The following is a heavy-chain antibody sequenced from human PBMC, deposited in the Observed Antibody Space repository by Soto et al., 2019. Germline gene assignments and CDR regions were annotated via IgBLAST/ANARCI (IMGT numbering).Heavy chain of an antibody. CDR1: GFNFKNYW. J-gene: IGHJ4*02. Sequence: EVQLVESGGGLVQPGGSLRLSCAASGFNFKNYWMTWFRQAPGKGLEWVANINPDGDKKYFVDSVKGRFTIARDNAETSLSLQMNSLTAEDPAVYYCATDPTWYDADWDSCGQGTRVNVSS. CDR2: INPDGDKK. D-gene: IGHD1-1*01. V-gene: IGHV3-7*02. CDR3: ATDPTWYDADWDS.